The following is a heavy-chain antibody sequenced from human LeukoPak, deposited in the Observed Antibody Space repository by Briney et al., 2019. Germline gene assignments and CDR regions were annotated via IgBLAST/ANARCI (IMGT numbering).Heavy chain of an antibody. J-gene: IGHJ5*02. CDR3: ARGDGVLLWFGGRTNWFDP. CDR1: GGSFSGYY. V-gene: IGHV4-34*01. D-gene: IGHD3-10*01. Sequence: SETLSLTCAVYGGSFSGYYWSWIRQPPGKGLEWIGEINHSGSTNYNPSLKSRVTISVDTSKNQLSLKLSSVTAADTAVYYCARGDGVLLWFGGRTNWFDPWGQGTLVTASS. CDR2: INHSGST.